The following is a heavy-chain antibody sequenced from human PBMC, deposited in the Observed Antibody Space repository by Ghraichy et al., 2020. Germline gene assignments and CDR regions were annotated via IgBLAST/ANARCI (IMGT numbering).Heavy chain of an antibody. Sequence: GGSLRLSCAASGFTFSSHWMHWVRQGPGKGLVWVSRISSDGTTTNYADSVKGRFTISRDNAKNTLYLQMNSLRAEDTAVYYCATGLLRGASGSYSKRWGQGTLVTVSS. V-gene: IGHV3-74*01. CDR1: GFTFSSHW. J-gene: IGHJ4*02. CDR3: ATGLLRGASGSYSKR. CDR2: ISSDGTTT. D-gene: IGHD3-10*01.